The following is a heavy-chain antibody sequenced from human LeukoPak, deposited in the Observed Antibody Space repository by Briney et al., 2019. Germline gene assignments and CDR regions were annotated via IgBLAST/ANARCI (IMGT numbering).Heavy chain of an antibody. Sequence: GGSLRLSCAASGFTFSSYAMHWVRQAPGKGLEWVAVISYDGSNKYYADSVKGRFTISRDNSKNTLYLQMNSLRAEDTAVYYCARPLWFGEPSSGFDYWGQGTLVTVSS. V-gene: IGHV3-30*04. J-gene: IGHJ4*02. D-gene: IGHD3-10*01. CDR2: ISYDGSNK. CDR1: GFTFSSYA. CDR3: ARPLWFGEPSSGFDY.